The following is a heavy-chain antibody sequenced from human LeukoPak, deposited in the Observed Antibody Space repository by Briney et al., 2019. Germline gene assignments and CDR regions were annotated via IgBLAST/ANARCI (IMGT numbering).Heavy chain of an antibody. CDR2: FDPEDGET. CDR3: ATAFLVFGVAAVSGYYYGMDV. D-gene: IGHD3-3*01. V-gene: IGHV1-24*01. Sequence: GASVKVSCKVSGYTLTELSMHWVRQAPGKGLEWMGGFDPEDGETIYAQKFQGRVTMTEDTSTDTAYMELSSLRSEGTAVYYCATAFLVFGVAAVSGYYYGMDVWGQGTTVTVSS. CDR1: GYTLTELS. J-gene: IGHJ6*02.